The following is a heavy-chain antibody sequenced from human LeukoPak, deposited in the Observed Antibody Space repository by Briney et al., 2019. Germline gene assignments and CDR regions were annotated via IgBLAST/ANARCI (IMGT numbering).Heavy chain of an antibody. CDR2: ISGSGGST. D-gene: IGHD3-9*01. CDR1: GFTFSSYA. V-gene: IGHV3-23*01. Sequence: GGSLRLSCAASGFTFSSYAMSWVRQAPGKGLEWVSAISGSGGSTYYADSAKGRFTISRDNSKNTLYLQMNSLRAEDTAVYYCAKERRYYDILTGYFPGVWFDPWGQGTLVTVSS. J-gene: IGHJ5*02. CDR3: AKERRYYDILTGYFPGVWFDP.